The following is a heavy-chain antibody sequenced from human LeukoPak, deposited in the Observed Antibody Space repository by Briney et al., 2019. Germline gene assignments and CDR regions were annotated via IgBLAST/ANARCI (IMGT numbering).Heavy chain of an antibody. Sequence: SVKVSCKASGFTFISSAVQWARQARGQRLEWIGWIVVGSGYTNYAQKFQEGVTITRDMSTSTAYMELSSLRSEDTAVYYCAAGPIVGPTLLYYFDCWGQGTLVTVSS. CDR1: GFTFISSA. J-gene: IGHJ4*02. V-gene: IGHV1-58*01. D-gene: IGHD1-26*01. CDR2: IVVGSGYT. CDR3: AAGPIVGPTLLYYFDC.